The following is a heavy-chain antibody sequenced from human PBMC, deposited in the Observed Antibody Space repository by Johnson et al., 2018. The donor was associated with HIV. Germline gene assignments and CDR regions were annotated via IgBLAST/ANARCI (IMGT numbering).Heavy chain of an antibody. D-gene: IGHD2-2*01. CDR2: IYSGGST. J-gene: IGHJ3*02. CDR3: ARDGGYCSSTSCFRHWASAFDI. V-gene: IGHV3-66*02. CDR1: GFTVSCNY. Sequence: VQLVESGGGLVQPGGSLRLSCAASGFTVSCNYMSWVRQAPGKGLEWVSVIYSGGSTYYVDSVKGRFTISRDNAKNSLYLQMNSLRAEDTAVYYCARDGGYCSSTSCFRHWASAFDIWGQGTMVTVSS.